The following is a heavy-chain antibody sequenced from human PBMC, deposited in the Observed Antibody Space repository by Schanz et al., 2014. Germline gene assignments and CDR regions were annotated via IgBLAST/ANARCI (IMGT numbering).Heavy chain of an antibody. V-gene: IGHV3-30*02. CDR1: GFTFSNYG. CDR2: IRYNGINE. J-gene: IGHJ4*02. Sequence: QVQLVESGGGVVQPGGSLRLSCAAPGFTFSNYGLHWVPQAPGKGLEWVAFIRYNGINEYYADSVKGRFTISRDNSKNTLYLQMNSLRAEDTAVYYCAKDLPSDYYIAYWGQGTLVTVSS. D-gene: IGHD3-22*01. CDR3: AKDLPSDYYIAY.